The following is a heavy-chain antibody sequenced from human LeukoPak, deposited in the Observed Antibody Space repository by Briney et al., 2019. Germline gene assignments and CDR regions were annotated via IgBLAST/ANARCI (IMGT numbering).Heavy chain of an antibody. Sequence: SETLSLTCTVSGGSISSYYWSWIRQPPGKGLEWIGYIYYSGSTNYNPSLKSRVTISVDTSKNQFSLKLSSVTAADTAVYYCARGRGAFDIWGQGTMVTVSS. CDR3: ARGRGAFDI. CDR2: IYYSGST. J-gene: IGHJ3*02. V-gene: IGHV4-59*12. CDR1: GGSISSYY.